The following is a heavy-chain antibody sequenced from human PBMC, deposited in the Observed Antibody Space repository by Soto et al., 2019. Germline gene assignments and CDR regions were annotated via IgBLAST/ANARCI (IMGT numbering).Heavy chain of an antibody. CDR1: GFTFGYYA. J-gene: IGHJ4*02. Sequence: GGSLRLSWTASGFTFGYYAMSWVRQAPGKGLGWVGFIRSKAYGGTTEYAASVKGRFTISRDDSKSIAYLQMNSLKTEDTAVYYCTRVPDIVVVPAAMTFDYWGQGTLVTVSS. D-gene: IGHD2-2*01. V-gene: IGHV3-49*02. CDR3: TRVPDIVVVPAAMTFDY. CDR2: IRSKAYGGTT.